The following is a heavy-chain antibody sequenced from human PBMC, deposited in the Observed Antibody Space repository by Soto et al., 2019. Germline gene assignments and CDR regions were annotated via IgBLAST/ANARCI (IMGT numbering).Heavy chain of an antibody. CDR1: GFTFSSYS. CDR3: ARTDGWISESWFDP. D-gene: IGHD6-19*01. Sequence: EVQLVESGGGLVKPGGSLRLSCAASGFTFSSYSMNWVRQAPGKGLEWVSSISSSGSTIYYADSVKGRFTISRDNAKNSLYLQMNSLRAEDTAVYYCARTDGWISESWFDPWGQGTLVTVSS. V-gene: IGHV3-21*04. CDR2: ISSSGSTI. J-gene: IGHJ5*02.